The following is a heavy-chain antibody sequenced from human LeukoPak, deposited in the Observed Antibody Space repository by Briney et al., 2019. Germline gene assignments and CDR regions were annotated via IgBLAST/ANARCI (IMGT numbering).Heavy chain of an antibody. CDR3: AIPKAGGTTNYFDY. D-gene: IGHD1-1*01. CDR2: IIPISGTA. J-gene: IGHJ4*02. CDR1: GGTFSSYA. V-gene: IGHV1-69*05. Sequence: SVKVSCKASGGTFSSYAISWVRQAPGQGLEWMGGIIPISGTANYAQKFQGRVTITTDESTSTAYMELSSLRSEDTAVYYCAIPKAGGTTNYFDYWGQGTLVTVSS.